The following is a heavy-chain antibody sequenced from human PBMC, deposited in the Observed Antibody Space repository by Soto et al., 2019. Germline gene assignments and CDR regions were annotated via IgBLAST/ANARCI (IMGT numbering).Heavy chain of an antibody. D-gene: IGHD3-16*02. CDR1: GFTFSSYA. J-gene: IGHJ4*02. V-gene: IGHV3-23*01. CDR2: ISGSGGST. Sequence: GGSLRLSCAASGFTFSSYAMSWVRQAPGKGLEWVSAISGSGGSTYYADSVKGRFTISRDNSKNTLYLQMNSLRAEDTAVYYCAKGDSTYDYIWGSYRPPSPFDYWGQGTLVTVSS. CDR3: AKGDSTYDYIWGSYRPPSPFDY.